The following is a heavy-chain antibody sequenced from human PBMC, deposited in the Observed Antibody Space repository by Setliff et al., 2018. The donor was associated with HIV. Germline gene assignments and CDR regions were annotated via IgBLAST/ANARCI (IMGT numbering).Heavy chain of an antibody. V-gene: IGHV4-39*01. D-gene: IGHD3-10*01. Sequence: SETLSLTCTVSGASVNSNNYYWGWIRQPPGKGLEWIASIYYSGTTYYNPSLKSRVTISVDTSKNRFSLKLSSVTAADTAVYYCARLSLSLVRGIINSGDRFFDYWGQGSLVTVSS. CDR3: ARLSLSLVRGIINSGDRFFDY. CDR1: GASVNSNNYY. J-gene: IGHJ4*02. CDR2: IYYSGTT.